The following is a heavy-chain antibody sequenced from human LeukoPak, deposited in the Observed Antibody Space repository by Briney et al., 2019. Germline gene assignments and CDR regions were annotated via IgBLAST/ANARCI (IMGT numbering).Heavy chain of an antibody. CDR3: ARELNWNLDY. V-gene: IGHV4-59*01. J-gene: IGHJ4*02. Sequence: SETLSLTCTVSGGSISSYYWSWIRQPPGKGLEWIGYIYYSGSTNYNPSLKSRVTISVDTSKNQFSLKLSSVTAADTAVYYCARELNWNLDYWGQGTLVTVSS. CDR1: GGSISSYY. D-gene: IGHD1-1*01. CDR2: IYYSGST.